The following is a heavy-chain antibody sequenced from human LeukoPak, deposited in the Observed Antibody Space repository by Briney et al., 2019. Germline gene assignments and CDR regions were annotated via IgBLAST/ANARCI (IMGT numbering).Heavy chain of an antibody. D-gene: IGHD6-19*01. J-gene: IGHJ4*02. CDR3: ARGADSSGISDFDY. CDR2: INPNSGGT. V-gene: IGHV1-2*06. CDR1: GYTFTGYY. Sequence: ASVKVSCEASGYTFTGYYMHWVRQAPGQGLEWMGRINPNSGGTNYAQKFQGRVTMTRDTSISTAYMELSRLRSDDTAVYYCARGADSSGISDFDYWGQGTLVTVSS.